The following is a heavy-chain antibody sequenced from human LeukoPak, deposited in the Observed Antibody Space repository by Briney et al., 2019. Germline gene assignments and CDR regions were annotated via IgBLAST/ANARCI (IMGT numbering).Heavy chain of an antibody. V-gene: IGHV3-74*01. J-gene: IGHJ4*02. CDR3: ARARDGYNYLYFNY. CDR2: IKGDGSI. Sequence: PGGSLRLSCAASGFTFSSYWMHWVRQAPGKGLVWVSRIKGDGSIGYADSVKGRFTISRGNAKNTLYLQMNSLRAEDTAVYYCARARDGYNYLYFNYWGQGSLVTVSS. CDR1: GFTFSSYW. D-gene: IGHD5-24*01.